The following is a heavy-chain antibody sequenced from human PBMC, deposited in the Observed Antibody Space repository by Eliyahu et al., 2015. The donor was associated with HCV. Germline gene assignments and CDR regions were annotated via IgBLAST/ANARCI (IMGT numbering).Heavy chain of an antibody. V-gene: IGHV3-9*01. CDR2: ISWNSGSI. CDR1: GFTFDDYA. Sequence: EVQLVESGGGLVQPGRSLRLSCAASGFTFDDYAMHWVRQAPRKGLEWVSGISWNSGSIGYADSVKGRFTISRDNAKNSLYLQMNSLRAEDTALYYCASSGWRRYFDYWGQGTLVTVSS. J-gene: IGHJ4*02. CDR3: ASSGWRRYFDY. D-gene: IGHD6-19*01.